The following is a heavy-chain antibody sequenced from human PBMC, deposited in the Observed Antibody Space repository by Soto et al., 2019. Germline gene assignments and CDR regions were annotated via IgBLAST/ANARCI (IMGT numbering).Heavy chain of an antibody. CDR2: IYWDDDR. J-gene: IGHJ4*02. D-gene: IGHD2-21*02. CDR3: AHSELLKVTSFDY. V-gene: IGHV2-5*02. Sequence: QITLKESGPTLVKPTQTLTLTCTFSGFSLSTSGVGVGWIRQSPGKALEGLALIYWDDDRRDSPSLKSRLTNPEETPKKPVGLTMTNMDPVDTATYYCAHSELLKVTSFDYWGQGTLVTVSS. CDR1: GFSLSTSGVG.